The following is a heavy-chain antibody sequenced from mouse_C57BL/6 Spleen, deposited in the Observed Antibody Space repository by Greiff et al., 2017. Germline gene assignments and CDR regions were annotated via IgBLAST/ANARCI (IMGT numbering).Heavy chain of an antibody. CDR1: GYTFTSYT. Sequence: QVQLKQSGAELARPGASVKMSCKASGYTFTSYTMHWVKQRPGQGLEWIGYINPSSGYTKYNQKFKDKATLTADKSSSTAYMQLSSLTSEDSAVYYCARDYSNYVDYAMDYWGQGTSVTVSS. CDR3: ARDYSNYVDYAMDY. CDR2: INPSSGYT. J-gene: IGHJ4*01. D-gene: IGHD2-5*01. V-gene: IGHV1-4*01.